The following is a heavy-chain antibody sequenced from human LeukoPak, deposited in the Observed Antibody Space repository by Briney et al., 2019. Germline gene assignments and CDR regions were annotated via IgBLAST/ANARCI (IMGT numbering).Heavy chain of an antibody. D-gene: IGHD5-18*01. J-gene: IGHJ4*02. CDR2: INGGGGST. V-gene: IGHV3-23*01. Sequence: GGSLRLSCAASGFTFSSYAMSWVRQAPGKGLEWVSAINGGGGSTYYADSVKGRLTISRDNSKNTLYLQMNSLRAEDTAVYYCAKDKGPYSFGLSPFDSWGQGTLVTVSS. CDR3: AKDKGPYSFGLSPFDS. CDR1: GFTFSSYA.